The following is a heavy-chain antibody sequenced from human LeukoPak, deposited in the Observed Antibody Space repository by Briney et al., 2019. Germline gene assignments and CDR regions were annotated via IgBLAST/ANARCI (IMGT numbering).Heavy chain of an antibody. J-gene: IGHJ4*02. CDR2: INAGNGNT. CDR3: ARSGYCGSTSCNTFDY. V-gene: IGHV1-3*01. Sequence: ASVTVSCTASGYTFTTYAMHWVRQAPGQRLEWMGWINAGNGNTKYSQKFQDRVTITRDTSASTAYMELSSLRSEDTAVYYCARSGYCGSTSCNTFDYWGQGTLVTVSS. CDR1: GYTFTTYA. D-gene: IGHD2-2*01.